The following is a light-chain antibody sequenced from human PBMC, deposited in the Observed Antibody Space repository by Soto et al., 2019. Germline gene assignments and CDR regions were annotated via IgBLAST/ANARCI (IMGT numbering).Light chain of an antibody. Sequence: QSALTQPRSVSGSPGQSVTISCTGTSSDVGGYNYVSWYQQHPDKAPKLIIYDVSKRPSGVPDRFSGSKSGNTASLTISGLQAEDEADYYCSSYAGSYTVIFGGGTKRTVL. V-gene: IGLV2-11*01. CDR3: SSYAGSYTVI. J-gene: IGLJ2*01. CDR2: DVS. CDR1: SSDVGGYNY.